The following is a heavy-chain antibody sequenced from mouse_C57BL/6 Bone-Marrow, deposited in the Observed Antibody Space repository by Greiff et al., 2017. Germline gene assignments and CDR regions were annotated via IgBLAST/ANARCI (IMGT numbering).Heavy chain of an antibody. Sequence: VQLQQSGPELVKPGASVKMSCKASGYPFTDYNMHWLKQSHGKILEWIGYINPNNGGPSYNQKFKGKATLPVTNSSRPAYMSLLSLTSEDAAVYYCSRVRSLPLYYFDYWGQGTTLTVSS. V-gene: IGHV1-22*01. CDR3: SRVRSLPLYYFDY. D-gene: IGHD2-1*01. CDR2: INPNNGGP. CDR1: GYPFTDYN. J-gene: IGHJ2*01.